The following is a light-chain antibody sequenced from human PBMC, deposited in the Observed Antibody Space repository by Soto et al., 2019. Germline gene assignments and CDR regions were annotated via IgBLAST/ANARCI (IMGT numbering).Light chain of an antibody. J-gene: IGKJ1*01. Sequence: EIVLTQSPGTLSLSPGEGATLSCRASQTISSRYLAWYQQKPGQAPRLLIYVASSRATGIPDRFSGSGSGTDFTLTISRLEPEDFAVYYCQQYGSSGTFGQGTKVDIK. CDR1: QTISSRY. V-gene: IGKV3-20*01. CDR3: QQYGSSGT. CDR2: VAS.